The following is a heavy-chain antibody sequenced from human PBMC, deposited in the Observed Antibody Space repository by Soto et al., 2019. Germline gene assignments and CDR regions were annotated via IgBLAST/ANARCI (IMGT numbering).Heavy chain of an antibody. J-gene: IGHJ3*02. D-gene: IGHD3-3*01. CDR2: ISSSSSTI. CDR1: GFTFSSYS. V-gene: IGHV3-48*01. Sequence: PGGSLRLSCAASGFTFSSYSMNWVRQAPGKGLEWVSYISSSSSTIYYADSVKGRFTISRDNAKNSLYLQMNSLRAEDTAVYYCARGTPYYDFWSGYSGPRPDAFDIWGQGTMVTVSS. CDR3: ARGTPYYDFWSGYSGPRPDAFDI.